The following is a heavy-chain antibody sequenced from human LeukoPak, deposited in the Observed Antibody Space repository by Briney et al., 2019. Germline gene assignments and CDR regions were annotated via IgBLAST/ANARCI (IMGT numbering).Heavy chain of an antibody. Sequence: KPSETLSLTCTVPGGSISSYYWSWIRQPPGKGLEWIGYIYYSGSTNYNPSLKSRVTISVDTSKNQFSLKLSSVTAADTAVYYCARYSLHYGGNSNWGQGTLVTVSS. CDR3: ARYSLHYGGNSN. J-gene: IGHJ4*02. CDR1: GGSISSYY. CDR2: IYYSGST. V-gene: IGHV4-59*01. D-gene: IGHD4-23*01.